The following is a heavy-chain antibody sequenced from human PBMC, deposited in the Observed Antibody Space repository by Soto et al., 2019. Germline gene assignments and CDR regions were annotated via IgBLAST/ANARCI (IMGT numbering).Heavy chain of an antibody. J-gene: IGHJ6*02. Sequence: GASVKVSCKASGYTFTGYYMHWVRQAPGQGLEWMGWINPNSGGTNYAQKFQGWVTMTRDTSISTAYMELSRMRSDDTAVYYCARGVVISINYYYYGMEVWGQGTTVTVSS. V-gene: IGHV1-2*04. CDR1: GYTFTGYY. CDR2: INPNSGGT. CDR3: ARGVVISINYYYYGMEV. D-gene: IGHD3-3*01.